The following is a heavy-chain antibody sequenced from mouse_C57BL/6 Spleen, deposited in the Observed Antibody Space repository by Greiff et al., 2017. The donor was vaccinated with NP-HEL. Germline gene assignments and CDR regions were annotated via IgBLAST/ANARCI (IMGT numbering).Heavy chain of an antibody. Sequence: ESGPGLVKPSQSLSLTCSVTGYSITSGYYWNWIRQFPGNKLEWMGYISYDGSNNYNPSLKNRISITRDTSKNQFFLKLNSVTTEDTATYYCARRNWDYAMDYWGQGTSVTVSS. CDR3: ARRNWDYAMDY. CDR2: ISYDGSN. CDR1: GYSITSGYY. J-gene: IGHJ4*01. V-gene: IGHV3-6*01. D-gene: IGHD4-1*01.